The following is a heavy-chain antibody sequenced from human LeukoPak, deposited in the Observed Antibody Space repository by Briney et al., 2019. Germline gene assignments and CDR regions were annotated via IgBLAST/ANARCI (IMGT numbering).Heavy chain of an antibody. CDR3: AKDARDASSPHHY. Sequence: GGSLRLSCAASGFNFNDYAMSWVRQAPGKGLEWVSVISGSGDNTYYAGSVRGRFTISRDNSKNTLYLQMNSLRAEDTAIYYCAKDARDASSPHHYWGQGTLVTVSS. J-gene: IGHJ4*02. CDR2: ISGSGDNT. D-gene: IGHD6-6*01. CDR1: GFNFNDYA. V-gene: IGHV3-23*01.